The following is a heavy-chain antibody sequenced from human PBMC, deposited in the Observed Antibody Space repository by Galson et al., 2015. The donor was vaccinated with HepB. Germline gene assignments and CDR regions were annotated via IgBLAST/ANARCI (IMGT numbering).Heavy chain of an antibody. CDR1: GYTFTGYY. CDR2: INPNSGGT. J-gene: IGHJ6*02. V-gene: IGHV1-2*02. CDR3: ARWPCSDDYCSTTRRSYYYGLDV. D-gene: IGHD2-2*01. Sequence: SVKVSCKASGYTFTGYYIHWVRQAPGQGLEWLGWINPNSGGTNYAQRFQGRVTMTRDTSSSTAYMELSRLSSDDTAVYYCARWPCSDDYCSTTRRSYYYGLDVWGRGTTVTVSS.